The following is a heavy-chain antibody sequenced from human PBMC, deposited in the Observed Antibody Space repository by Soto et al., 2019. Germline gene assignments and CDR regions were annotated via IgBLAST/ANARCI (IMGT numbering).Heavy chain of an antibody. CDR2: IWYDGNNK. CDR3: ARDSSGWSFDY. J-gene: IGHJ4*02. D-gene: IGHD6-19*01. Sequence: SLRLSCAASGFTFSSYGMHWVRQAPGKGLEWVAVIWYDGNNKYYADSVKGRITISRDNSKNTLYLQMNSLRAEDTAFYYCARDSSGWSFDYWGQGTLVTAPQ. CDR1: GFTFSSYG. V-gene: IGHV3-33*01.